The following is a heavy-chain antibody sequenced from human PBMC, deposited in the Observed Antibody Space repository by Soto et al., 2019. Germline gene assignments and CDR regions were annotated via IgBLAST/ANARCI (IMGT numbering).Heavy chain of an antibody. CDR1: GGSISSGGYS. Sequence: SETLSLTCAVSGGSISSGGYSWSWIRQPPGKGLEWIGYIYHSGSTYYNPSLKSRVTISVDRSKNQFSLKLSSVTAADTAVYYCARATHTFGGVIADWGQGTLVTVSS. CDR2: IYHSGST. CDR3: ARATHTFGGVIAD. J-gene: IGHJ4*02. V-gene: IGHV4-30-2*01. D-gene: IGHD3-16*02.